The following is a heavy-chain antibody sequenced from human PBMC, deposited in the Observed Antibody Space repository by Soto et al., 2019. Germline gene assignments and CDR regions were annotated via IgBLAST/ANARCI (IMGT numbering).Heavy chain of an antibody. Sequence: QVQLVESGGGVVQPGRSLRLSCAASGFTFSSYGMHWVRQVPGKGLEWVAVMSYDGSNQYYADSVKGRITISRDNSKNTLLLQMDSLRDEDTAHYYWGGGTGAVFYYGMDDWGQVTTVTPSS. J-gene: IGHJ6*02. CDR1: GFTFSSYG. V-gene: IGHV3-30*03. CDR3: GGGTGAVFYYGMDD. CDR2: MSYDGSNQ. D-gene: IGHD3-16*01.